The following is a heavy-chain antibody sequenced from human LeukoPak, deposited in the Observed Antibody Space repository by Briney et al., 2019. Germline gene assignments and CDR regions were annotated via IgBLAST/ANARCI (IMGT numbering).Heavy chain of an antibody. CDR3: ARAAIGYCSSTSCRNYYYGMDV. Sequence: ASVKVSCKASGGTFSSYAISWVRQAPGQGLEWMRRIIPILGIANYAQKFQGRVTITADKSTSTAYMELSSLRSEDTAVYYCARAAIGYCSSTSCRNYYYGMDVWGQGTTVTVSS. D-gene: IGHD2-2*01. CDR2: IIPILGIA. CDR1: GGTFSSYA. V-gene: IGHV1-69*04. J-gene: IGHJ6*02.